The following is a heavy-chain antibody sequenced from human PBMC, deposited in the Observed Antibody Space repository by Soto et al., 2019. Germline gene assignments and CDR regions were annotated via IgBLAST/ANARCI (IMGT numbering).Heavy chain of an antibody. V-gene: IGHV3-53*01. CDR1: GFTVSSNY. CDR3: ARSRYDFWSGRPFDY. Sequence: EVQLVESGGGLIQPGGSLRLSCAASGFTVSSNYMSWVRQAPGKGLEWVSVIYSGGSTYYADSVKGRFTISRDNSKNTLYLQMNSLRAEDTAVYYCARSRYDFWSGRPFDYWGQGTLVTVSS. D-gene: IGHD3-3*01. J-gene: IGHJ4*02. CDR2: IYSGGST.